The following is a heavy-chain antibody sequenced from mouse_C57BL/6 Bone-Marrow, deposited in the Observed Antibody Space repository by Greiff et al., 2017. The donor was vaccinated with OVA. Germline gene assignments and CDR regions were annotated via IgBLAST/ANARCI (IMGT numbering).Heavy chain of an antibody. Sequence: QVQLQQSGAELARPGASVKLSCKASGYTFTSYSISWVKQRTGQGLEWIGEIYPRSGNTYYNEKFKGKATLTADKSSSTAYMELRSLTSEDSAVYFCARENYYGSSLDYWGQGTTLTVSS. CDR1: GYTFTSYS. D-gene: IGHD1-1*01. V-gene: IGHV1-81*01. CDR2: IYPRSGNT. J-gene: IGHJ2*01. CDR3: ARENYYGSSLDY.